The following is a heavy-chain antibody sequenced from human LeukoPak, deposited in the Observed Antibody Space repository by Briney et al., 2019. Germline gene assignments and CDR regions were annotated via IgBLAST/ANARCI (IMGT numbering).Heavy chain of an antibody. J-gene: IGHJ3*02. Sequence: GESLKISCKGSGYSFTSYWIGWVRQMPGKGLEWMGVIYPGDSDTRYSPSSQGQVTISADKSISTAYLQWSSLKASDTAMYYCASSSTHDAFDIWGQGTMVTVSS. CDR2: IYPGDSDT. D-gene: IGHD2/OR15-2a*01. V-gene: IGHV5-51*01. CDR1: GYSFTSYW. CDR3: ASSSTHDAFDI.